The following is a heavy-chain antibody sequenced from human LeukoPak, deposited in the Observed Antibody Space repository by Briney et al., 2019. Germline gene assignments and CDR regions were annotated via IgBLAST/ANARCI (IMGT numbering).Heavy chain of an antibody. CDR3: ASDSQSSVYYV. CDR2: VNRWGST. CDR1: GGSFSLYH. V-gene: IGHV4-34*01. Sequence: PSETLSLTCAVYGGSFSLYHWSWIRQPPGKGLEWIGEVNRWGSTNYNPSLTSRVTISVDTSKNQFSLNLRSLTAADTAVYYCASDSQSSVYYVWGQVALVTVSS. J-gene: IGHJ4*02. D-gene: IGHD6-25*01.